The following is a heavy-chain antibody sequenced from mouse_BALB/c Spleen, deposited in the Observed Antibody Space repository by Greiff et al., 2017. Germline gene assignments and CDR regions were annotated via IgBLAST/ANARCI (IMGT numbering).Heavy chain of an antibody. Sequence: EVQLVESGGGLVKPGGSLKLSCAASGFTFSSYAMSWVRQSPEKRLEWVAEISSGGSYTYYPDTVTGRFTISRDNAKNTLYLEMSSLRSEDTAMYYCARENVGAMDYWGQGTSVTVSS. J-gene: IGHJ4*01. V-gene: IGHV5-9-4*01. CDR2: ISSGGSYT. CDR1: GFTFSSYA. CDR3: ARENVGAMDY.